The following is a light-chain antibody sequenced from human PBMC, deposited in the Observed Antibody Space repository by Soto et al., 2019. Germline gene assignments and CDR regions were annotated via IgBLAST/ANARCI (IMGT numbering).Light chain of an antibody. Sequence: AIQMTQSPSSLSASVGDRVTITCRASQGVGDDLGWYQQRPGNAPKVLIYAASTLQSGVPSRFSGSGSGTFFTLTISSLQPDDSATYYCLQDHDYPHTFGQGTKVEIK. V-gene: IGKV1-6*01. CDR1: QGVGDD. CDR2: AAS. J-gene: IGKJ1*01. CDR3: LQDHDYPHT.